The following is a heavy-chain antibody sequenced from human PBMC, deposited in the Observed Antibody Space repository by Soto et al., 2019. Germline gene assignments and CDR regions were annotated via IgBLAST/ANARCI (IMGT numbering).Heavy chain of an antibody. CDR2: IKSKTDGGTT. CDR3: TTDVFWSAFDI. CDR1: GFTFSNAW. J-gene: IGHJ3*02. D-gene: IGHD3-3*01. V-gene: IGHV3-15*01. Sequence: GGSLRLSCAASGFTFSNAWMSWVRQAPGKGLEWVGRIKSKTDGGTTDYAAPVKGRFTISRDDSKNTLYLQMNSLKTEATAVYYCTTDVFWSAFDIWGQGTMVTVSS.